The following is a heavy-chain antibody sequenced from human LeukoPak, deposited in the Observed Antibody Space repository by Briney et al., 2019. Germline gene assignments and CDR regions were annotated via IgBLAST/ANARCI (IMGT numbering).Heavy chain of an antibody. J-gene: IGHJ4*02. CDR2: IDPNSGGT. D-gene: IGHD3-16*01. CDR3: APTDVSYFDS. Sequence: GASVKVSCKTSGYTFTGYYMHWVRQAPGQGLEWMGWIDPNSGGTNYAQKFQDRVTMTRDTSISTAYMELSGLRSDDTAVYYCAPTDVSYFDSWGQGTLVTVSS. CDR1: GYTFTGYY. V-gene: IGHV1-2*02.